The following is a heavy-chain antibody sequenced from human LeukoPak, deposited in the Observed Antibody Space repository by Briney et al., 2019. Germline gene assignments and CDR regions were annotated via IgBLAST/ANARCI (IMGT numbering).Heavy chain of an antibody. V-gene: IGHV3-9*01. CDR1: GFTFSNHY. CDR3: AKDITGYSSGCLSR. D-gene: IGHD6-19*01. Sequence: QTGGSLRLSCAASGFTFSNHYMHWVRQAPGKGLEWVSGISWNSDSIGYADSVKGRFTISRDNARNSPYLQMNSLRAEDTAFYYCAKDITGYSSGCLSRWGQGTLVTASS. CDR2: ISWNSDSI. J-gene: IGHJ4*02.